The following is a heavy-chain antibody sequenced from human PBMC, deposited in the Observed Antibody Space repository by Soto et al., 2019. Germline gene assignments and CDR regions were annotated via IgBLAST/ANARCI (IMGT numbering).Heavy chain of an antibody. CDR1: GDSVSSVGFR. CDR2: IYNGGST. V-gene: IGHV4-30-4*01. J-gene: IGHJ4*02. D-gene: IGHD3-3*01. CDR3: ARAPVGLDTISYFDY. Sequence: TLSLTCTVSGDSVSSVGFRWAWLRRPPGKGLEWIGYIYNGGSTYYRPSLESRMRMSLDATRNHYSLRLTSVTAADTAVYFCARAPVGLDTISYFDYWGQGKLVTVSS.